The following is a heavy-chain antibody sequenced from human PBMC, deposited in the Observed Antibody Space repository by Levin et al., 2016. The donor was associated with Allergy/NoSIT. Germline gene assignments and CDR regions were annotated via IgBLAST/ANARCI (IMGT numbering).Heavy chain of an antibody. V-gene: IGHV1-2*04. CDR2: INPNSGGT. D-gene: IGHD6-13*01. CDR1: GYTFTGYY. CDR3: ARGPKSSSWPAPDDY. J-gene: IGHJ4*02. Sequence: ASVKVSCKASGYTFTGYYMHWVRQAPGQGLEWMGWINPNSGGTNYAQKFQGWVTMTRDTSISTAYMELSRLRSDDTAVYYCARGPKSSSWPAPDDYWGRGNPGHRLL.